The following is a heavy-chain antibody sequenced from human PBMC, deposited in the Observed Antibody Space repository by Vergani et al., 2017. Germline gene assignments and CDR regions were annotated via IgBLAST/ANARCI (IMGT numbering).Heavy chain of an antibody. V-gene: IGHV3-7*03. CDR2: IKQDGSEK. Sequence: EVQLVESGGGLVQPGGSLRLSCAASGFTFSSYWMSWVRQAPGKGLEWAANIKQDGSEKYYVDSVKGRFTISRDNAKNSLYLQMNSLRAEDTAVYYCAGVVGGGGRYSNGYVDYWGQGTLVTVSS. D-gene: IGHD5-18*01. CDR1: GFTFSSYW. CDR3: AGVVGGGGRYSNGYVDY. J-gene: IGHJ4*02.